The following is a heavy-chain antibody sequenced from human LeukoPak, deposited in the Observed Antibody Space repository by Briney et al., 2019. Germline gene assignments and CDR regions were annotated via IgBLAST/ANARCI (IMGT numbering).Heavy chain of an antibody. J-gene: IGHJ4*02. CDR1: GFTFSDYS. V-gene: IGHV3-48*01. D-gene: IGHD5-24*01. CDR3: ARDYKYAFDN. CDR2: IGIDSGNT. Sequence: GGSLRLSCAASGFTFSDYSMNWVRQAPGKGLEWISYIGIDSGNTNYADSVKGRFTISGDKAKNSLYLQMNSLRVEDTAVYYCARDYKYAFDNWGQGPLVSVSS.